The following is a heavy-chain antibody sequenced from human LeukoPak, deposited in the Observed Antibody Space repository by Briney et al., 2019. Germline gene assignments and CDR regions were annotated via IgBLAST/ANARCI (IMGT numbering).Heavy chain of an antibody. CDR1: GGSISSSSYY. V-gene: IGHV4-39*07. CDR2: IYYSGST. Sequence: SETLSRTCTVSGGSISSSSYYWGWIRQPPGKGLEWIGSIYYSGSTYYNPSLKSRVTISVDTSKNQFSLKLSSVTAADTAVYYCARKRPQVRGPKGDAFDIWGQGTMVTVSS. CDR3: ARKRPQVRGPKGDAFDI. J-gene: IGHJ3*02. D-gene: IGHD3-10*01.